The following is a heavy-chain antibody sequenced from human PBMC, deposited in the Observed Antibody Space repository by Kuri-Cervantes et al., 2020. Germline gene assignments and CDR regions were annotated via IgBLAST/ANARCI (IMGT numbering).Heavy chain of an antibody. CDR2: INPNSGGT. Sequence: ASVKVSCKASGYTFTSYGISWVRQAPGQGLEWMGWINPNSGGTNYAQKFQGWVTMTRDTSTSTVYMELSSLRSEDTAVYYCAREWLRPDYGGNSRGFGYWGQGTLVTVSS. V-gene: IGHV1-2*04. J-gene: IGHJ4*02. CDR3: AREWLRPDYGGNSRGFGY. CDR1: GYTFTSYG. D-gene: IGHD4-23*01.